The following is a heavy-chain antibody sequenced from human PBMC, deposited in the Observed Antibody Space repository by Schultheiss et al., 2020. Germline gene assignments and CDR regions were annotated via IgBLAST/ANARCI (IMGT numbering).Heavy chain of an antibody. CDR3: ATYCTNGVCYYY. J-gene: IGHJ4*02. V-gene: IGHV3-9*01. CDR1: GFIFDDYA. Sequence: GGSLRLSCAASGFIFDDYAMHWVRQAPGKGLEWVSGISWNSGSIGYADSVKGRFTISRDNSKNTLYVQMNSLRAEDTAVYYCATYCTNGVCYYYWGQGTLVTVSS. D-gene: IGHD2-8*01. CDR2: ISWNSGSI.